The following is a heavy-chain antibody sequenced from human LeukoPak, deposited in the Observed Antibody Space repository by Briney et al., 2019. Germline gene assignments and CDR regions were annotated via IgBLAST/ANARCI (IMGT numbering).Heavy chain of an antibody. CDR2: ISGDGSNR. CDR3: ARDVSLRMDA. J-gene: IGHJ6*01. Sequence: QAGGSLRLSCAASGFTLSPYWIHWVRQAPGKGLMWVSIISGDGSNRRYADSVKGRFTISRDNAKNTLYLQMNSLRAEDTGVYYCARDVSLRMDAWGQGTTVTVSS. V-gene: IGHV3-74*01. D-gene: IGHD5/OR15-5a*01. CDR1: GFTLSPYW.